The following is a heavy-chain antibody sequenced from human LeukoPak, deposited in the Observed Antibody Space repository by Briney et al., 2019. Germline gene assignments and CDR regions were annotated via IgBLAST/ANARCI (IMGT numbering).Heavy chain of an antibody. D-gene: IGHD2-15*01. CDR1: GFAFSVYA. CDR2: IWYDGSNE. CDR3: AREADCSGGNCYRGAFDI. Sequence: GGSLRLSCAASGFAFSVYAMHWVRQPPGKGMEWVAVIWYDGSNEYYANSVKGRFTISRDNSKNTLYLQVNSLRAEDTAVYYCAREADCSGGNCYRGAFDIWGQGTMITVSS. J-gene: IGHJ3*02. V-gene: IGHV3-33*08.